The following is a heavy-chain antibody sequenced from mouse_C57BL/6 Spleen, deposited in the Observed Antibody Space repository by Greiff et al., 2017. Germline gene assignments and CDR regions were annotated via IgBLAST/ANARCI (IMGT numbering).Heavy chain of an antibody. CDR1: GFNIKDYY. D-gene: IGHD1-1*01. CDR3: ARKGTTVVDHHYFDY. CDR2: IDPEDGET. J-gene: IGHJ2*01. V-gene: IGHV14-2*01. Sequence: EVKLVESGAELVKPGASVKLSCTASGFNIKDYYMHWVKQRTEQGLEWIGRIDPEDGETKYAPKFPGKATITADTSSNTAYLQLSSLTSEDTAVYYCARKGTTVVDHHYFDYWGQGTTLTVSS.